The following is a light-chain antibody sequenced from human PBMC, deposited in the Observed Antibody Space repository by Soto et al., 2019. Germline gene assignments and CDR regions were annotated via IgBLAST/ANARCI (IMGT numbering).Light chain of an antibody. V-gene: IGLV2-14*01. Sequence: QSALTQPASVSGSPGQSITISCTGGSSDIGGYNYVSWYQQHPGTAPKLMIYEVSNQPSGVSNRFSGSKSGNTASLTISGLQAEDEADNYCSSYTTSSTVLFAGGTKVTVL. CDR3: SSYTTSSTVL. CDR2: EVS. CDR1: SSDIGGYNY. J-gene: IGLJ2*01.